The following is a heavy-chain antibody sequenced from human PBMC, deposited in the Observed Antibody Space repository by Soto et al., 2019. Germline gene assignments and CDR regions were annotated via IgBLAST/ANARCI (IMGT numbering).Heavy chain of an antibody. J-gene: IGHJ4*02. CDR3: ARGGVLSAYYYDSSGYSFDY. V-gene: IGHV4-31*03. CDR1: GGSISSGGYY. Sequence: SETLSLTCTVSGGSISSGGYYWSWIRQHPGKGLEWIGYIYYSGSTYYNPSLKSRVTISVDTSKNQFSLKLSSVTAADTAVYYCARGGVLSAYYYDSSGYSFDYWGQGTLVTSPQ. CDR2: IYYSGST. D-gene: IGHD3-22*01.